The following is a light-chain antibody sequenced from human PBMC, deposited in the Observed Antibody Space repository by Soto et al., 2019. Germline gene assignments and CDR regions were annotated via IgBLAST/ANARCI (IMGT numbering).Light chain of an antibody. J-gene: IGKJ1*01. CDR1: QSVSSSY. CDR3: QQYGSSPSWT. CDR2: GAS. Sequence: EIVLTQSPGTLSLSPGERATLSCRASQSVSSSYLAWYQQKPGQAPRLLIYGASSGATVIPDRFSGSGSGTDFTLTISRLEPEDFAVYYCQQYGSSPSWTFGQGTKVDIK. V-gene: IGKV3-20*01.